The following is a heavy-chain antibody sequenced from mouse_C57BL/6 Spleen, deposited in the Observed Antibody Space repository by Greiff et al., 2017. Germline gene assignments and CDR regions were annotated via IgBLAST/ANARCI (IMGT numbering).Heavy chain of an antibody. CDR2: IDPNSGGT. J-gene: IGHJ3*01. CDR1: GYTFTSYW. Sequence: QVQLQQPGAELVKPGASVKLSCKASGYTFTSYWLHWVKQRPGRGLEWIGRIDPNSGGTKYNEKFKSKATLTVDKPSSTAYMQLSSLTSEDSAVYYCARWEAYYSNLDWFAYWGQGTLVTVSA. D-gene: IGHD2-5*01. V-gene: IGHV1-72*01. CDR3: ARWEAYYSNLDWFAY.